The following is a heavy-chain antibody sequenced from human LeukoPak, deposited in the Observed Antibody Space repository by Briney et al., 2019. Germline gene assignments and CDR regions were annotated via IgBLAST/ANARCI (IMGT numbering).Heavy chain of an antibody. D-gene: IGHD5-18*01. J-gene: IGHJ6*02. CDR3: ARVVTRYYYYYGMDV. CDR2: INPNSGGT. V-gene: IGHV1-2*02. CDR1: GYTFTSYG. Sequence: GASVKVSCKASGYTFTSYGISWVRQAPGQGLEWMGWINPNSGGTNYAQKFQGRVTMTRDTSISTAYTELSRLRSDDTAVYYCARVVTRYYYYYGMDVWGQGTTVTVSS.